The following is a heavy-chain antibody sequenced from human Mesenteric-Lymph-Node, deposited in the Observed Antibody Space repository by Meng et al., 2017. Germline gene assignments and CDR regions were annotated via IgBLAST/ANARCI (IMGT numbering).Heavy chain of an antibody. CDR2: INHSGST. D-gene: IGHD2-2*01. Sequence: QVQLKQWGAGLLKPSEHLSLTCAVYGGSVSGYYWSWIRQPPGKGLEWIGEINHSGSTNYNPSLKSRVTISVDTSKSQLSLKLSSVTAADTAVYYCARTIGGADIVVVPAAYYFDYSGQGTLVTVSS. J-gene: IGHJ4*02. V-gene: IGHV4-34*01. CDR1: GGSVSGYY. CDR3: ARTIGGADIVVVPAAYYFDY.